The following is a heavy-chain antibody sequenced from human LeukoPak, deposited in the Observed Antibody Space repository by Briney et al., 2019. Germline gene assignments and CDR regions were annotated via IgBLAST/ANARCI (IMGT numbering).Heavy chain of an antibody. J-gene: IGHJ4*02. CDR2: IFYSGST. CDR1: SGSISTSNYY. Sequence: SETLSLTCTVSSGSISTSNYYWGWVRQPPGKALEWIGNIFYSGSTYYSPSLKSRVTISLDTSRNQFSLKLNSVTAADTAVYYCARGVVITGLDYWGQGTLVTVSS. D-gene: IGHD3-3*01. CDR3: ARGVVITGLDY. V-gene: IGHV4-39*07.